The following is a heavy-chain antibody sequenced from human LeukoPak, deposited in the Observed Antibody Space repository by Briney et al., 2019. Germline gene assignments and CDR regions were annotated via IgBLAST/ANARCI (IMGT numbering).Heavy chain of an antibody. CDR2: IKSKADGGIS. V-gene: IGHV3-15*01. D-gene: IGHD3-22*01. Sequence: GGSLRLSCAASGFTFTNAWMNWVRQAPGEGLEWVGRIKSKADGGISDYAKPVKGRFTFSRDDSKNTLYLLMNSLKTEDTGVYCCTTTYHYDSSPGSFDYWGQGTLVTVSS. CDR1: GFTFTNAW. CDR3: TTTYHYDSSPGSFDY. J-gene: IGHJ4*02.